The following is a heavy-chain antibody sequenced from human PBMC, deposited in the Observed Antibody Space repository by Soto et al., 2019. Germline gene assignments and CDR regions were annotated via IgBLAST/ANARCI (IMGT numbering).Heavy chain of an antibody. CDR1: GFTFSSYW. V-gene: IGHV3-74*01. CDR2: INSDGSST. Sequence: GSLRLSCAASGFTFSSYWMHWVRQAPGKGLVWVSRINSDGSSTSYADSVKGRFTISRDNAKNTLYLQMNSLRAEDTAVYYCARERIAAAVYYGMDVWGQGTTVTVSS. J-gene: IGHJ6*02. D-gene: IGHD6-13*01. CDR3: ARERIAAAVYYGMDV.